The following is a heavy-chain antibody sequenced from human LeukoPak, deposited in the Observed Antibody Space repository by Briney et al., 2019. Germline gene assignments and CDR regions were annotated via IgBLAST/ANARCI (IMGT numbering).Heavy chain of an antibody. CDR1: GYTFTSYG. Sequence: ASVKVSCKASGYTFTSYGISWVRQAPGQGLEWMGGIIPIFGTANYAQKFQGRVTITTDESTSTAYMELSSLRSEDTAVYYCARGGLEMASNFDYWGQGTLVTVSS. V-gene: IGHV1-69*05. CDR2: IIPIFGTA. CDR3: ARGGLEMASNFDY. D-gene: IGHD5-24*01. J-gene: IGHJ4*02.